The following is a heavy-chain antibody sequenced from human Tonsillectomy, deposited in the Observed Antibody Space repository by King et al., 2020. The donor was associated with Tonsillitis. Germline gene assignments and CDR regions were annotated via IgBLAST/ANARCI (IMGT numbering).Heavy chain of an antibody. V-gene: IGHV5-51*01. CDR3: ARPAGYCSRTSAGCYFEY. CDR2: IYPGDSDT. CDR1: GYSFTSYW. D-gene: IGHD2-2*01. J-gene: IGHJ4*02. Sequence: VQLVESGAEVKKPGESLKISCKGSGYSFTSYWIGWVRQMPGKGLEWMGIIYPGDSDTRYSPSFQGQVTFSADKSISTAYLQWSSLKASDNALYYCARPAGYCSRTSAGCYFEYWGQGTLVTVSS.